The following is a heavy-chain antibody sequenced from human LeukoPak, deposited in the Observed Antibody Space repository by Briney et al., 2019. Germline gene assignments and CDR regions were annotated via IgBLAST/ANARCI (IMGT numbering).Heavy chain of an antibody. CDR2: IRYDGSNK. CDR3: AKDPLGYCSGGSCAN. D-gene: IGHD2-15*01. CDR1: GFTFSSYG. J-gene: IGHJ4*02. V-gene: IGHV3-30*02. Sequence: AGGSLRLSCAASGFTFSSYGMHWVRQAPGKGLEWVTFIRYDGSNKYYADSVKGRFTISRDNSKNTLYLQMNSLRAEDTAVYYCAKDPLGYCSGGSCANWGQGTLVTVSS.